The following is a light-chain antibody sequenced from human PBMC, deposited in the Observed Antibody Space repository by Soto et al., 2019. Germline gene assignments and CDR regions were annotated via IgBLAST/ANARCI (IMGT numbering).Light chain of an antibody. CDR1: QGISNY. Sequence: DIQMTQSPSSLSACVGDRVTITCRASQGISNYLAWYQQKPGKVPKLLIYAASTLQSGVPSRFSGSGSGTDFTLTISSLQPEDVATYYFQKYNSALTFGQGTRLEIK. CDR3: QKYNSALT. V-gene: IGKV1-27*01. CDR2: AAS. J-gene: IGKJ5*01.